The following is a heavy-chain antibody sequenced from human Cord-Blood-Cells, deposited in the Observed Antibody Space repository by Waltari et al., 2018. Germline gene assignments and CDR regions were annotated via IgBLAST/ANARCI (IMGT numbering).Heavy chain of an antibody. D-gene: IGHD3-22*01. Sequence: QVQLVESGGGVVQPGRSLRLSCAASGFTFSSYAMHWVRQAPGKGPELVAVISYDGSNKYYADSVKGRFTISRDNSKNTLYLQMNSLRAEDTAVYYCAREGYYYDSSGYYFDYWGQGTLVTVSS. CDR2: ISYDGSNK. CDR1: GFTFSSYA. CDR3: AREGYYYDSSGYYFDY. V-gene: IGHV3-30-3*01. J-gene: IGHJ4*02.